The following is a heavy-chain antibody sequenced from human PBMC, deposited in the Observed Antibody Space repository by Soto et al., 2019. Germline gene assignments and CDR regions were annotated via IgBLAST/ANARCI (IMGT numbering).Heavy chain of an antibody. CDR1: GFTFSSYA. D-gene: IGHD5-18*01. Sequence: GGSLRLSCAASGFTFSSYAMHWVRQAPGKGLEWVAVISYDGSNKYYADSVKGRFTISRDNSKNTLYLQMNSLRAEDTAVYYCARDHRDYVDTAMVPYFDYWGQGTLVTVSS. CDR3: ARDHRDYVDTAMVPYFDY. J-gene: IGHJ4*02. CDR2: ISYDGSNK. V-gene: IGHV3-30-3*01.